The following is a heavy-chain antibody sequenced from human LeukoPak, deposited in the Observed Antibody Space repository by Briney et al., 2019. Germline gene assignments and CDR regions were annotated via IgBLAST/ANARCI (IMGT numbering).Heavy chain of an antibody. Sequence: SETLSLTCAVYGGSFSGYYWSWIRQPPGKGLEWIGEINHSGSTNYNPSLKSRVTISVDTSKNQFSLKLSSVTAADTAVYYCARGGGMAVADYPLDYWGQGTLVTVSS. CDR3: ARGGGMAVADYPLDY. V-gene: IGHV4-34*01. D-gene: IGHD6-19*01. J-gene: IGHJ4*02. CDR1: GGSFSGYY. CDR2: INHSGST.